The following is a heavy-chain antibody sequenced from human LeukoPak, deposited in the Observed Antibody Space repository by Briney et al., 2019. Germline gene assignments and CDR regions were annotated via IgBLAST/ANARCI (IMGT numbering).Heavy chain of an antibody. Sequence: GGSLRLSCEASGFSFSYYNFSWVRHAPGEGLEWVSSISSSGIDTYYADSLKGRFTISRDNAKNSLYLHMSSARVEDTAVYYCARDRSHDDAFDLWGQGTMVTVSS. D-gene: IGHD3-16*01. V-gene: IGHV3-21*01. J-gene: IGHJ3*01. CDR1: GFSFSYYN. CDR2: ISSSGIDT. CDR3: ARDRSHDDAFDL.